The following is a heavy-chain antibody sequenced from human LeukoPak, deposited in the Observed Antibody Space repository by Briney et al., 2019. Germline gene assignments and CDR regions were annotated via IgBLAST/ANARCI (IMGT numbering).Heavy chain of an antibody. CDR2: INTDGSTT. J-gene: IGHJ4*02. CDR3: AKDLTWNTAAY. Sequence: GGSLPETCAASGFTFSTSWMHWFRQAPGKGLVWVSRINTDGSTTGYADYLRGRFTISRDNAKNTLYLQMNGLRAEDTAVYYCAKDLTWNTAAYWGREPRDTVSS. D-gene: IGHD1/OR15-1a*01. V-gene: IGHV3-74*01. CDR1: GFTFSTSW.